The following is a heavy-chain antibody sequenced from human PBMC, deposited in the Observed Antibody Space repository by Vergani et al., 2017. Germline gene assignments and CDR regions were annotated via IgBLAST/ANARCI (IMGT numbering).Heavy chain of an antibody. CDR3: VRDLDCRPINCYHGFDP. V-gene: IGHV3-9*01. D-gene: IGHD2-15*01. CDR1: GFKFGDYA. J-gene: IGHJ5*02. CDR2: ISWNSGRT. Sequence: EVQLVVSGGGMVQPGRSLRLSCGASGFKFGDYAMHWVRQAPGKGLEWVSGISWNSGRTDYADSVKGRFIISRDNAKKSLSLIMNSLRPEDTALYYCVRDLDCRPINCYHGFDPWGQGTLVTVSS.